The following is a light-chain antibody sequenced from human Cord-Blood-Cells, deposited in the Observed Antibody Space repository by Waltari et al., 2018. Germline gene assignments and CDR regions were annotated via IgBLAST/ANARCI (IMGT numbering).Light chain of an antibody. Sequence: DIQMTQSPSSLSASVGDRVTITCRASQSISSYFNWYQQKPGKAPKLLIYAASSLQSGVPSRFSGSGSGADITLTISSLQPEDCATYYCQQSYSTPYSFGQGTKLEIK. CDR3: QQSYSTPYS. CDR2: AAS. CDR1: QSISSY. J-gene: IGKJ2*03. V-gene: IGKV1-39*01.